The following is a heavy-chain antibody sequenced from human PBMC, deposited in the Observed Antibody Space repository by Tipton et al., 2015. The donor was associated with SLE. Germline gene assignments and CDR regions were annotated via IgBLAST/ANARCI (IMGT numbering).Heavy chain of an antibody. J-gene: IGHJ4*02. V-gene: IGHV4-59*01. CDR3: ARSGYDFWSGYYGYYFDY. CDR2: IYYSGST. Sequence: LRLSCTVSGGSISSYYWSWIRQPPGKGLEWIGYIYYSGSTNYNPSLKSRVTISVDTSKNQFSLKLSSVTAADTAVYYCARSGYDFWSGYYGYYFDYWGQGTLVTVSS. CDR1: GGSISSYY. D-gene: IGHD3-3*01.